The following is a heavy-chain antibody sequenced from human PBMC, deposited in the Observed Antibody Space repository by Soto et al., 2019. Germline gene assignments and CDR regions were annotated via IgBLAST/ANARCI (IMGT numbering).Heavy chain of an antibody. D-gene: IGHD1-26*01. CDR1: GGSISSYY. CDR3: ARASGSYYQFDY. J-gene: IGHJ4*02. Sequence: PSETLSLTCTVSGGSISSYYWSWIRQPPGKGLEWIGYIYDSGSTNYNPSLKSRVTISVDTSKNQFSLKLSSVTAADTAVYYCARASGSYYQFDYWGQGTLVTVSS. CDR2: IYDSGST. V-gene: IGHV4-59*01.